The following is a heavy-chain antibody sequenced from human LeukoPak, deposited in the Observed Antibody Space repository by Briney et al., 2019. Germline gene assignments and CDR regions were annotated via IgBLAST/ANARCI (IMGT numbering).Heavy chain of an antibody. Sequence: ASVKVSCKASGYTLTSYGISWVRQAYGQGLEWMGWISAYNGNTNYAQKFQGRVTMTTDTFTSIAYMELRSLRSDDTAMYHCARDTDTGNYYGSGSYYSPPGYWGQGTLVTVSS. CDR3: ARDTDTGNYYGSGSYYSPPGY. J-gene: IGHJ4*02. CDR2: ISAYNGNT. D-gene: IGHD3-10*01. CDR1: GYTLTSYG. V-gene: IGHV1-18*01.